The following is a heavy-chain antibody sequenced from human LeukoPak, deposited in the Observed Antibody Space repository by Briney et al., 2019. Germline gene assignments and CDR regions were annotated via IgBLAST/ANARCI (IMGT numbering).Heavy chain of an antibody. J-gene: IGHJ4*02. CDR1: GFTFNNNY. CDR3: AKGETTVTPHPDY. Sequence: GGSLRLSCAASGFTFNNNYMSWVRQAPGKGLEWGSGIYSGGSTYYADSVKGRFTISRDNSKNTLYLQMNSLRAEDTAVYYCAKGETTVTPHPDYWGQGTLVTVSS. D-gene: IGHD4-11*01. V-gene: IGHV3-53*01. CDR2: IYSGGST.